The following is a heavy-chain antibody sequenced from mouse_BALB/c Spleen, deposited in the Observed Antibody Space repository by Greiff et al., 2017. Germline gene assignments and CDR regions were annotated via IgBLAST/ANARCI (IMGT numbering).Heavy chain of an antibody. CDR1: GYTFTSYT. Sequence: VQLQQSGPELVKPGASVKISCKASGYTFTSYTMTWVKQSNGKSLEWIGNIDPYYGSTCDNQKFKGKATLTVDKSSSTAYMQLKSLTSEDSAVYYCARARGDVGNSYLYYFDYWGQGTTLTVSS. D-gene: IGHD1-1*01. J-gene: IGHJ2*01. V-gene: IGHV1-39*01. CDR2: IDPYYGST. CDR3: ARARGDVGNSYLYYFDY.